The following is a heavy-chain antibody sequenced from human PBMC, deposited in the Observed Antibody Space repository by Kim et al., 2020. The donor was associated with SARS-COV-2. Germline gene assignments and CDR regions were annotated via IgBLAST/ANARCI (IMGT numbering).Heavy chain of an antibody. Sequence: ASVKVSCKGSGYIFTSYAVNWVRQAPGQGLEWMGWINTNNGNPTYAQGFTGRFVFSSDTSVTTAYLEIGSLKAADTAVYYCAVASAKFVDAVDVWGQGTMVTVST. CDR2: INTNNGNP. V-gene: IGHV7-4-1*01. CDR1: GYIFTSYA. CDR3: AVASAKFVDAVDV. J-gene: IGHJ3*01. D-gene: IGHD6-19*01.